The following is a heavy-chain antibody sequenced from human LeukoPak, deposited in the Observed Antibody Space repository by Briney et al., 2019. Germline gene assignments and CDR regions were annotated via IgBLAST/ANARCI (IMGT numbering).Heavy chain of an antibody. CDR3: ARAESSNWYWYFDL. D-gene: IGHD6-13*01. J-gene: IGHJ2*01. CDR2: IRYDGSNK. V-gene: IGHV3-30*02. CDR1: GFTFSSYG. Sequence: GGSLRLSCAASGFTFSSYGMHWVRQAPGKGLEWVAFIRYDGSNKYYADSVRGRFTISRDNSKNTLYLQMNTLRAEDTAVYYCARAESSNWYWYFDLWGRGTLVTVSS.